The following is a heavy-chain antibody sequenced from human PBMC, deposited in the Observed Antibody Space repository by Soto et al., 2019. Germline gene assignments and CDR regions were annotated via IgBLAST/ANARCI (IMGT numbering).Heavy chain of an antibody. CDR3: ARGLTEYDFWSGYPHYYYYGMDV. J-gene: IGHJ6*02. D-gene: IGHD3-3*01. CDR2: IYYSGST. V-gene: IGHV4-59*01. CDR1: GGSISSYY. Sequence: SETLSLTCTVSGGSISSYYWSWIRQPPGKGLEWIGYIYYSGSTNYNPSLKSRVTISVDTSKNQFSLKLSSVTAADTAVYYCARGLTEYDFWSGYPHYYYYGMDVWGQGTTVTVS.